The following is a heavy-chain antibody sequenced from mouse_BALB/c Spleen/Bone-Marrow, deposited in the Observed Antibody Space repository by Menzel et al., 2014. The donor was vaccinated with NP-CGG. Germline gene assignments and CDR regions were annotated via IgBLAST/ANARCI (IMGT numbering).Heavy chain of an antibody. Sequence: EVQVVESGPELVKPGASVKISCKASGYTFTGYFMNWVKQSQGKSLEWIGRINPYNGDTFYNQKFKGKATLTVDKSSSTAHMELLSLTSEDSAVYYCGRDSYYAMDYWGQGTSVTVSS. CDR1: GYTFTGYF. CDR3: GRDSYYAMDY. CDR2: INPYNGDT. J-gene: IGHJ4*01. V-gene: IGHV1-37*01.